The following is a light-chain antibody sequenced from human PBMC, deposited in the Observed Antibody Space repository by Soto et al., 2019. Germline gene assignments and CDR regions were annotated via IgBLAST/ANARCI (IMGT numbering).Light chain of an antibody. CDR1: QGISNY. Sequence: DIQMTQSPSSLSASVGDRVTITCRASQGISNYLNWYQQKPGKAPNLLIYAASTLQSGVPSRFSGSGSGTDFTLTINSLLPEDSATYYCQQSYISRTFGQGTKVDIK. V-gene: IGKV1-39*01. CDR2: AAS. CDR3: QQSYISRT. J-gene: IGKJ1*01.